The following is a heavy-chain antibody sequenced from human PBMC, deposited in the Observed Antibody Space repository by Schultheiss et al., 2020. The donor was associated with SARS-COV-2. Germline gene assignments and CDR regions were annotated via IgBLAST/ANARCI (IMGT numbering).Heavy chain of an antibody. CDR3: AKYRGWYARPPLLFDY. CDR1: GYTFTNYD. CDR2: INPGAGST. V-gene: IGHV1-46*01. J-gene: IGHJ4*02. Sequence: ASVKVSCKASGYTFTNYDISWVRHAPGQGLEWMGIINPGAGSTTYAQRFQGRVTMTRDASTSTLYMELRSLRSDDTAVYYCAKYRGWYARPPLLFDYWGQGILVTVSS. D-gene: IGHD6-19*01.